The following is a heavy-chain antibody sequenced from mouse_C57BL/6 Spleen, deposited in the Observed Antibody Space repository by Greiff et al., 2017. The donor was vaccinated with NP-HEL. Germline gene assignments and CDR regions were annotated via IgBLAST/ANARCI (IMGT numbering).Heavy chain of an antibody. CDR1: GYSITSGYY. CDR2: ISYDGSN. V-gene: IGHV3-6*01. J-gene: IGHJ3*01. D-gene: IGHD1-1*01. CDR3: AREGYYGSRAPWFAY. Sequence: EVKLQESGPGLVKPSQSLSLTCSVTGYSITSGYYWNWIRQFPGNKLEWMGYISYDGSNNYNPSLKNRISITRDTSKNQFFLKLNSVTTEDTATYYCAREGYYGSRAPWFAYWGQGTLVTVSA.